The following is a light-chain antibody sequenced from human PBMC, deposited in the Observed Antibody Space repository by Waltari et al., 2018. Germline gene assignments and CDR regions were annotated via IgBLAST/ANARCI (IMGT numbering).Light chain of an antibody. V-gene: IGLV1-40*01. Sequence: QSGLTPPPSVSGAPGRTIPLSCTVRLSDIGAGYGLFWYQQFPGAAPNLLISGRNNRPSGVPGRFSGSQSGTSASLAITGLQAEDEADYYCQSYDPSRSEVVFGGGTKLTVL. J-gene: IGLJ2*01. CDR2: GRN. CDR1: LSDIGAGYG. CDR3: QSYDPSRSEVV.